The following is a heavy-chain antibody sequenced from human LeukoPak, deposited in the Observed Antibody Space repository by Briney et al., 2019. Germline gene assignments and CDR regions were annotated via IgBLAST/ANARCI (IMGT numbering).Heavy chain of an antibody. CDR3: ATPEGYYDILTGYYTPGALDY. D-gene: IGHD3-9*01. Sequence: GGSLRLSCAASGFTFSSYWMNWVRQAPGEGLEWVANIKQDGSEKYYVDSVKGRFTISRDNAKQSLYLQMNSLRAEDTAVYYCATPEGYYDILTGYYTPGALDYWGQGTLVTVSS. CDR2: IKQDGSEK. J-gene: IGHJ4*02. CDR1: GFTFSSYW. V-gene: IGHV3-7*03.